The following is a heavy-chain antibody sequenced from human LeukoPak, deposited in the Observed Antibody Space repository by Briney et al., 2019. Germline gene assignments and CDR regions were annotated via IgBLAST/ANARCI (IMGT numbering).Heavy chain of an antibody. J-gene: IGHJ6*02. CDR1: GFTFSSYS. Sequence: GGSLRLSCAASGFTFSSYSMNWGRQAPGEGVEWVLYINSSSSTIYYADSVKGRFTISRDNAKNSLYLQMNSLRDEDTAVYYCARVPEYYDFWSGYTGYYGMDVWGQGTTVTVSS. V-gene: IGHV3-48*02. CDR2: INSSSSTI. D-gene: IGHD3-3*01. CDR3: ARVPEYYDFWSGYTGYYGMDV.